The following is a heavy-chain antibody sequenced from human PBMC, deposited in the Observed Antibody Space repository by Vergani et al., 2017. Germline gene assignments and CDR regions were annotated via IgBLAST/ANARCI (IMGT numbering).Heavy chain of an antibody. J-gene: IGHJ4*02. V-gene: IGHV3-23*04. CDR2: ISGSGGST. D-gene: IGHD5-18*01. CDR1: GFTFSSYA. CDR3: AKGPALIQLWPGGDY. Sequence: VQLVESGGGVVQPGGSLRLSCAASGFTFSSYAMSWVRQAPGKGLEWVSAISGSGGSTYYADYVKGRLTISRDKSKNTLYLQMNSLRDEDTAVYYCAKGPALIQLWPGGDYGGQGTLVTVSS.